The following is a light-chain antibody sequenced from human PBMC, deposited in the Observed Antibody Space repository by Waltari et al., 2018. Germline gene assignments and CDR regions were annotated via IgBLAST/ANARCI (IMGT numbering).Light chain of an antibody. CDR2: ATF. V-gene: IGKV1-6*01. Sequence: IRMTQSQSSLYASVGDRVTITCRARQDIRNDLSWYQLVPGKAPKLLIYATFNLHHGVPFRFSGSRSGADFTLTISRLQAEDFATYYCLQDYNYPRTFGPGTKVAMK. CDR1: QDIRND. CDR3: LQDYNYPRT. J-gene: IGKJ1*01.